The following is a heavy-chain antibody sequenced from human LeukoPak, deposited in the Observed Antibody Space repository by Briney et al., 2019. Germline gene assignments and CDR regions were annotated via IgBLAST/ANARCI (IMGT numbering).Heavy chain of an antibody. D-gene: IGHD3-10*01. J-gene: IGHJ5*02. CDR1: GASISNYY. Sequence: SETLSLTCTVSGASISNYYWSWLRQPPGKELEWIAYISFSGSNNYNPSFKPRVTTSLDTSKNQFSLKLSSVTAADTAVYDCARDQYHGSGTYAWFDPWGQGTLVTVSS. V-gene: IGHV4-59*01. CDR3: ARDQYHGSGTYAWFDP. CDR2: ISFSGSN.